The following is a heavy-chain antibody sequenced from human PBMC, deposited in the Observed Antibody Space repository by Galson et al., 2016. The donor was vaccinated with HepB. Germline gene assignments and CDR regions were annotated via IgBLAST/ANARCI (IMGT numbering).Heavy chain of an antibody. CDR3: ARNPYSGPRYYYGFDV. CDR1: GFTFSSYW. D-gene: IGHD4-23*01. CDR2: ISTDGSST. J-gene: IGHJ6*02. Sequence: SLRLSCAASGFTFSSYWMHWVRQAPGKGLMWVSRISTDGSSTRYADSVKGRFTISRDNAKNTLYLQMRSIRAEDSAMYFCARNPYSGPRYYYGFDVWGRGTMVTVSS. V-gene: IGHV3-74*01.